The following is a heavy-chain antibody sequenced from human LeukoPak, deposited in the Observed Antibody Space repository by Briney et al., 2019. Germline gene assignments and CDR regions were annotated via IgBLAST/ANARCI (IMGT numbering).Heavy chain of an antibody. CDR1: GFTFSSYG. Sequence: GGSLRLSCAASGFTFSSYGMHWVRQAPGKGLEWVAVIWYDGSNKYYADSVKGRFTISRDNAKNSLYLQMNSLRAEDTAVYYCARSGQRWLQFYYFDYWGQGTLVTVSS. V-gene: IGHV3-33*01. J-gene: IGHJ4*02. D-gene: IGHD5-24*01. CDR2: IWYDGSNK. CDR3: ARSGQRWLQFYYFDY.